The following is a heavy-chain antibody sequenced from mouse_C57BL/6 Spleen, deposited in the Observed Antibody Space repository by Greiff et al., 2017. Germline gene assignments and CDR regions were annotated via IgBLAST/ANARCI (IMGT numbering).Heavy chain of an antibody. D-gene: IGHD1-1*01. CDR3: ARAKDYYGSSHWYFDV. CDR2: IYPGSGST. CDR1: GYTFTSYW. V-gene: IGHV1-55*01. Sequence: QVQLKQPGAELVKPGASVKMSCKASGYTFTSYWITWVKQRPGQGLEWIGDIYPGSGSTNYNEKFKSKATLTVDTSSSTAYMQLSSLTSEDSAVYYCARAKDYYGSSHWYFDVWGTGTTVTVSS. J-gene: IGHJ1*03.